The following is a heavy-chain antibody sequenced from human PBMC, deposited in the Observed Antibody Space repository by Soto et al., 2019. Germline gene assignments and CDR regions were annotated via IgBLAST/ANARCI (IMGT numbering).Heavy chain of an antibody. J-gene: IGHJ4*02. CDR2: IFTTGTT. Sequence: PWETLSLTCTVSGGSFRSYYWNWIRQPAGKGLEWLGRIFTTGTTNYSPSLKSRVSMSVDTSRNQFSLELRSVTAADTAVYYCARAGCSENSCFEYFFDHWGQGILVTVSS. CDR1: GGSFRSYY. D-gene: IGHD2-15*01. CDR3: ARAGCSENSCFEYFFDH. V-gene: IGHV4-4*07.